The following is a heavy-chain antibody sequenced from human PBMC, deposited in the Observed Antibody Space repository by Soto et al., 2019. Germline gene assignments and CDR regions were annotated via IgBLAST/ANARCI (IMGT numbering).Heavy chain of an antibody. CDR3: ARDFGFWSGYYNGGNWFDP. J-gene: IGHJ5*02. D-gene: IGHD3-3*01. CDR1: GGSISSYY. V-gene: IGHV4-59*01. CDR2: IYYSGST. Sequence: SETLSLTCTVSGGSISSYYWSWIRQPPGKGLEWIGYIYYSGSTNYNPSLKSRVTISVDTSKNQFSLKLSSVTAADTAVYYCARDFGFWSGYYNGGNWFDPWGQGTLVTVSS.